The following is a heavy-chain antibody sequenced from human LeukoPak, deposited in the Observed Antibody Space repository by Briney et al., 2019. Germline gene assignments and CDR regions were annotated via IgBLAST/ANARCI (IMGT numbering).Heavy chain of an antibody. CDR2: IIPILGIA. J-gene: IGHJ6*02. V-gene: IGHV1-69*04. Sequence: SVKVSCKASGGTFSSYTISWVRQAPGQGLERMGRIIPILGIANYAQKLQGRVTITADKSTSTAYMELSSLRSEDTAVYYCAREGAAPGGMDVWGQGTTVTVSS. CDR1: GGTFSSYT. D-gene: IGHD6-6*01. CDR3: AREGAAPGGMDV.